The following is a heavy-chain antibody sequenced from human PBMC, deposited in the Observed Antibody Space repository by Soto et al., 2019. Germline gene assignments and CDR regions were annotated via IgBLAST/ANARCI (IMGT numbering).Heavy chain of an antibody. D-gene: IGHD6-19*01. V-gene: IGHV3-23*01. Sequence: EVQLLESGGGLVQPGGSLSLSCAASGFTFSSYAMSWVRQAPGKGLEWVSAINGSGGSTYYADSVKGRFTISRDTSKNTLYLQMNSLRAEDTAVYYCAKDGLLSGWYYFDYWGQGTLVTVSS. CDR2: INGSGGST. J-gene: IGHJ4*02. CDR3: AKDGLLSGWYYFDY. CDR1: GFTFSSYA.